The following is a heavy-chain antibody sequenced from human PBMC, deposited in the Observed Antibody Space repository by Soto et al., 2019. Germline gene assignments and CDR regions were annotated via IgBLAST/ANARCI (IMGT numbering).Heavy chain of an antibody. CDR1: GLTFSNAW. CDR2: IKSKTDGGTT. D-gene: IGHD2-8*02. CDR3: TTDPSTDYYGMDV. V-gene: IGHV3-15*01. Sequence: GSLRLSCAASGLTFSNAWMSWVRQAPGKGLEWVGRIKSKTDGGTTDYAAPVKGRFTISRDDSKNTLYLQMNSLKTEDTAVYYCTTDPSTDYYGMDVWGQGTTVTVSS. J-gene: IGHJ6*02.